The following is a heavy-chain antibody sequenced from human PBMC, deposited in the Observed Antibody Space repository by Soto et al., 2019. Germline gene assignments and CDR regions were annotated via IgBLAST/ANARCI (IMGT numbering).Heavy chain of an antibody. D-gene: IGHD3-10*01. V-gene: IGHV1-18*01. CDR2: ISAYNGDT. CDR3: ARMVRGSNIDYYHYMDV. Sequence: QVQLVQSGAEVKKPGASVKVSCKASGYTFTSHGISWVRQAPGQGLEWMGWISAYNGDTNYAQKLQGRVTVTTDTSTSTAYMERRSLRSEDTAVYYCARMVRGSNIDYYHYMDVWGKGTTVTVSS. CDR1: GYTFTSHG. J-gene: IGHJ6*03.